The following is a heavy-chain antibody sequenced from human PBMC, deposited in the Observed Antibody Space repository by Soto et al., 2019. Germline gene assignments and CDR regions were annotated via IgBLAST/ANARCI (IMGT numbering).Heavy chain of an antibody. Sequence: GGSLRLSCAASGFTFSSYGMHWVRQAPGKGLEWVAVISYDGSNKYYADSVKGRFTISRDNSKNTLYLQMNSLRAEDTAVYYCAKDRGRWLQLTYFDYWGQGTLVTVSS. CDR3: AKDRGRWLQLTYFDY. J-gene: IGHJ4*02. CDR1: GFTFSSYG. D-gene: IGHD5-12*01. CDR2: ISYDGSNK. V-gene: IGHV3-30*18.